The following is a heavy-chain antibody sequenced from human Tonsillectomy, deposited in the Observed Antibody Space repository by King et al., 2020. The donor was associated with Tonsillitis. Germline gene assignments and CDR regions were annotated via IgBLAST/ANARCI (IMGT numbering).Heavy chain of an antibody. Sequence: VQLVESGGGLVQPGGSLRLSCAASGFTFSSYCMHWVRQAPGTGLVWVSRINSDGSSTSYADSVKGRFTISRDNAKNTLYLQMNSLRAEDTAVYYCARSDYSKDAFDIWGQGTMVTVSS. J-gene: IGHJ3*02. CDR3: ARSDYSKDAFDI. D-gene: IGHD4-11*01. V-gene: IGHV3-74*01. CDR1: GFTFSSYC. CDR2: INSDGSST.